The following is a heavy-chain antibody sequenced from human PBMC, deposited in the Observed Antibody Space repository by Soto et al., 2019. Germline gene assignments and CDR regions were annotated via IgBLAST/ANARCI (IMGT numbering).Heavy chain of an antibody. CDR2: IYHSGST. Sequence: SETLSLTCAVSGDSISSGVCSWNWIRQPPGKGLEWIGYIYHSGSTYYNPSLRSRVTMSVDRSKNQFSLELSSVTAADTAVYYCARARQGYGSGSFSLYYFDYWGQGTLVTFSS. CDR1: GDSISSGVCS. J-gene: IGHJ4*02. CDR3: ARARQGYGSGSFSLYYFDY. V-gene: IGHV4-30-2*01. D-gene: IGHD3-10*01.